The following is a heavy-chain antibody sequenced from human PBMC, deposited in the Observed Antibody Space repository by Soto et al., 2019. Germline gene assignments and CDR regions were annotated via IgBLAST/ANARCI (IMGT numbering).Heavy chain of an antibody. CDR3: ASLPRASYSYGLQYDFDY. Sequence: QVQLVQSGAEVKKPGSSVKVSCKASGGTFSSYAISWVRQAPGQGLEWMGGIIPIFGTANYAQKFQGRVTITADEXTXTXXMELSSLRSEDTAVYYCASLPRASYSYGLQYDFDYWGQGTLVTVSS. D-gene: IGHD5-18*01. CDR1: GGTFSSYA. V-gene: IGHV1-69*12. J-gene: IGHJ4*02. CDR2: IIPIFGTA.